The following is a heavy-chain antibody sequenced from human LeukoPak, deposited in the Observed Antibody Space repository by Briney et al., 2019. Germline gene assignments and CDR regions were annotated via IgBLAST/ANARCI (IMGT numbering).Heavy chain of an antibody. CDR1: GFTFSSHW. J-gene: IGHJ6*04. V-gene: IGHV3-7*01. Sequence: GGSLRLSCAASGFTFSSHWMSWVRQAPRKGLEWLANIKEDGSEKYYVDSVKGRFTISRDNAKNSLFLQMNSLRAEDTAVYYCAELGITMIGGVWGKGTTVTISS. CDR2: IKEDGSEK. CDR3: AELGITMIGGV. D-gene: IGHD3-10*02.